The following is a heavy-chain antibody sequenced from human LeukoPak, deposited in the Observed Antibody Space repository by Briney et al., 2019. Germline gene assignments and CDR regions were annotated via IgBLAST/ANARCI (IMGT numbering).Heavy chain of an antibody. V-gene: IGHV3-7*01. CDR2: IKQDGSEK. D-gene: IGHD5-12*01. J-gene: IGHJ4*02. Sequence: PGGSLRLSCAASGFTFSSYWMTWVRQAPGKGLEWVANIKQDGSEKYYVDSVKGRFTISRDNAKNSLYLQMNSLRAEDTADCARGMSSGYDFDYWGQGTLVTVSS. CDR3: ARGMSSGYDFDY. CDR1: GFTFSSYW.